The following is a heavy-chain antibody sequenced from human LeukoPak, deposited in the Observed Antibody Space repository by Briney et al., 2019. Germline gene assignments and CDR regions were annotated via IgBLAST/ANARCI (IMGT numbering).Heavy chain of an antibody. D-gene: IGHD1-26*01. CDR2: ISSRGGYT. J-gene: IGHJ4*02. CDR1: GFTFSDYY. CDR3: ARGIPYSGFYYFDY. V-gene: IGHV3-11*03. Sequence: GGSLRLSCAVSGFTFSDYYMSWIRQAPWKGLDWVSYISSRGGYTNYADSVKGRFTISRDNAKNSLYLQMDSLRAEDTAVYYCARGIPYSGFYYFDYWGQGTLVTVSS.